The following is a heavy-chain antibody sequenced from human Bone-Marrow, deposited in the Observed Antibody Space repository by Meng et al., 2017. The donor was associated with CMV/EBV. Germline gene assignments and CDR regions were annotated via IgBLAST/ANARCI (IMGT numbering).Heavy chain of an antibody. CDR2: IKQDGAEK. CDR1: GLTFSAYW. J-gene: IGHJ4*02. D-gene: IGHD2-21*02. CDR3: ARESVRRISVVTAGYFDY. Sequence: GESLKISCAASGLTFSAYWMSCVRQTPGRGLEWVANIKQDGAEKFYVDSVKGRFTIFRDNAKNSVYLQMNSLRVEDTAVYYCARESVRRISVVTAGYFDYWGQGALVTVSS. V-gene: IGHV3-7*01.